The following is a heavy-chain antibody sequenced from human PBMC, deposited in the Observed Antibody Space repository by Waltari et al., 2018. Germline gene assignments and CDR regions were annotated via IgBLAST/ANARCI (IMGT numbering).Heavy chain of an antibody. CDR1: GYSFTSYW. CDR2: IDPSDSYT. V-gene: IGHV5-10-1*03. CDR3: ARFSDSSSSLNYYYGMDV. J-gene: IGHJ6*02. Sequence: EVQLVQSGAEVKKPGESLRISCKGSGYSFTSYWISWVRQMPGNGLEWMGRIDPSDSYTNYSPSFQGHVTISADKSISTAYLQWSSLKASDTAMYYCARFSDSSSSLNYYYGMDVWGQGTTVTVSS. D-gene: IGHD6-6*01.